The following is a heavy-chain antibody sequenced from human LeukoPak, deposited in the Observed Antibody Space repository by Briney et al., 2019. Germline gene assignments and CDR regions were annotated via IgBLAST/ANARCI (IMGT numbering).Heavy chain of an antibody. Sequence: ASVKVSCKASGYTFTSYYMHWVRQAPGQGLEWMGIINPSGGSTSYAQKSQGRVTMTRDTSTSTVYMELSSLRSEDTAVYYCARGGSGIQLWRRGYYYYYMDVWGKGTTVTVSS. CDR2: INPSGGST. CDR1: GYTFTSYY. V-gene: IGHV1-46*01. CDR3: ARGGSGIQLWRRGYYYYYMDV. J-gene: IGHJ6*03. D-gene: IGHD5-18*01.